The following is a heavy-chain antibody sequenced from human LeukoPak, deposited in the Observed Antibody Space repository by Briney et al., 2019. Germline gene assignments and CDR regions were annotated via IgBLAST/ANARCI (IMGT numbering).Heavy chain of an antibody. CDR3: ARGYSGSYGRFDY. CDR2: IYHSGST. J-gene: IGHJ4*02. CDR1: GGSISSGGYS. D-gene: IGHD1-26*01. V-gene: IGHV4-30-2*02. Sequence: SETLSLTCAVSGGSISSGGYSWSWIRQPPGKGLEWIGYIYHSGSTYYNPSLKSRVTISVDRSKNQFSLKLSSVTAADTAVYYCARGYSGSYGRFDYWGQGTLATVSS.